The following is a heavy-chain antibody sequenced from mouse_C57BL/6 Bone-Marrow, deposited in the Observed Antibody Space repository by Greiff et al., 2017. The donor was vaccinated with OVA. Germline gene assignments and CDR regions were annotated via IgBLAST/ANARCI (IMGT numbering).Heavy chain of an antibody. Sequence: QVQLQQPGAELVKPGASVKLSCKASGYTFTSSWMHWVKQRPGQGLEWIGMIHPNSGSTNYNEKFKSKATLTVDKSSSTAYMQLSSLTSEDSAVYYCARSGYGSSYWFAYWGQGTLVTVSA. CDR3: ARSGYGSSYWFAY. J-gene: IGHJ3*01. V-gene: IGHV1-64*01. CDR2: IHPNSGST. D-gene: IGHD1-1*01. CDR1: GYTFTSSW.